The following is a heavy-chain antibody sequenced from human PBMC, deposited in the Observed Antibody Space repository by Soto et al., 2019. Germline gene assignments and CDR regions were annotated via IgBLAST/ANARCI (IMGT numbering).Heavy chain of an antibody. CDR2: IIPIFGTA. CDR3: ARDRIHYDYVWGSYRSSYFDY. J-gene: IGHJ4*02. Sequence: SVKVSCKASGGTFSSYAISWVRQAPGQGLEWMGGIIPIFGTANYAQKFQGRVTITADESTSTAYMELSSLRSEDTAVYYCARDRIHYDYVWGSYRSSYFDYWGQGTLVTVSS. D-gene: IGHD3-16*02. CDR1: GGTFSSYA. V-gene: IGHV1-69*13.